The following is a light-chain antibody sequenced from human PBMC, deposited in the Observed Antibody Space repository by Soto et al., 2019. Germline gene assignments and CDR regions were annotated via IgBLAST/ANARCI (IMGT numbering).Light chain of an antibody. Sequence: QSALTQPASVSGSPRQSITISCTGTSSDVGSYNLVSWYQQHPGKAPKLIIYEGTKRPAGVSIRFSGSKSGNTASLTISGLQTEDEADFSCCSYAGNSTWVFGGGTKLTVL. V-gene: IGLV2-23*01. CDR2: EGT. CDR1: SSDVGSYNL. CDR3: CSYAGNSTWV. J-gene: IGLJ3*02.